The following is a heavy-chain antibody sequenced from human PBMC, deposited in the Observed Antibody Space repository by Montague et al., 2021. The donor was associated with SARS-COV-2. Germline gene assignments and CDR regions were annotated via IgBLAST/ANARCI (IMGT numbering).Heavy chain of an antibody. CDR2: IDWDDDK. CDR3: ARTSIAAAGTAIDY. CDR1: GFSLSTSGMC. D-gene: IGHD6-13*01. V-gene: IGHV2-70*11. Sequence: VKHTQTLTLTCTFSGFSLSTSGMCVSWIRQPPGKALEWLARIDWDDDKYYSTSLKTRLTISKDTSKNQVVLTMTNMDPVDTATHYCARTSIAAAGTAIDYWGQGTLVTVSS. J-gene: IGHJ4*02.